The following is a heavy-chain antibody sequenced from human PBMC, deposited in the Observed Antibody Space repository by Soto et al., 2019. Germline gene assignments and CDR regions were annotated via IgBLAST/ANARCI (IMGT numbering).Heavy chain of an antibody. J-gene: IGHJ6*02. V-gene: IGHV2-5*02. D-gene: IGHD2-21*02. CDR1: AFSLSTGGVG. Sequence: QITLKESGPTLVKPTQTLTLTCTFSAFSLSTGGVGVGWIRQPPGKALEWLALIYWDDDKRYSPSLRSRLTITKDPSKHQVVLTMTNMDPVDTATYYCIQSRCGGDCHQSYASYYYYGMDVWGQGTTVTVSS. CDR3: IQSRCGGDCHQSYASYYYYGMDV. CDR2: IYWDDDK.